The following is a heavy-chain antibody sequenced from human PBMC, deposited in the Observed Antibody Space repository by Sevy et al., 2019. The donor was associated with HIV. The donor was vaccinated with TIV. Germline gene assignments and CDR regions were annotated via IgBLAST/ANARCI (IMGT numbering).Heavy chain of an antibody. J-gene: IGHJ4*02. V-gene: IGHV3-73*01. D-gene: IGHD6-6*01. CDR3: TRPAGDSSSSGFDY. CDR2: IRSKANSYAT. Sequence: GGSLRLSCAASGFTLSGSAMLWVRQASGKGLEWVGRIRSKANSYATAYAASVKGRFTISRDDSKNTAYLQMNSLKSEDTAVYYCTRPAGDSSSSGFDYWGQGTLVTVSS. CDR1: GFTLSGSA.